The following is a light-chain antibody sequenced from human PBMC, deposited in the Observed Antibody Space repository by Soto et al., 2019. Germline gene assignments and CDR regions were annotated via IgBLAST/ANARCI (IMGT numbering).Light chain of an antibody. CDR1: QTVTND. CDR2: GAS. Sequence: EVVLTQSPGTLSLSPGERVTLSCRASQTVTNDYLAWYQQKDGQAPRLLIYGASTRATGIPARFSGSGSGTEFTLTISSLQSEDFAVYYCQQYHNWPPITFGRGTRLEI. J-gene: IGKJ5*01. CDR3: QQYHNWPPIT. V-gene: IGKV3D-15*01.